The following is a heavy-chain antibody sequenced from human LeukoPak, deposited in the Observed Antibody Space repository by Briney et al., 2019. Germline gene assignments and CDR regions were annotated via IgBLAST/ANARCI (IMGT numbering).Heavy chain of an antibody. D-gene: IGHD6-19*01. Sequence: SVKVSCKASGGTFSNYTISWVRQAPGQGLEWMGRIIPILGIANYAQKFQGRVTITADKSTSTAYMELSSLRSEDTAVYYCARQAVAGGPFDYWGQGTLVTVSS. J-gene: IGHJ4*02. CDR2: IIPILGIA. CDR1: GGTFSNYT. CDR3: ARQAVAGGPFDY. V-gene: IGHV1-69*02.